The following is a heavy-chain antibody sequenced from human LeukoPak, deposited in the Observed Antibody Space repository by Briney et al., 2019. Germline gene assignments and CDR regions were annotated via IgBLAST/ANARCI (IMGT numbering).Heavy chain of an antibody. D-gene: IGHD6-13*01. CDR3: ARYSQAPRSYGMDV. CDR2: ISAYNGNT. Sequence: ASVKVSCKASGYTFTSYGISWVRQAPGQGLEWMGWISAYNGNTNYAQKRQGRVTITTDTSTSTAYMELSSLRSEDTAVYYCARYSQAPRSYGMDVWGQGTTVTVSS. J-gene: IGHJ6*02. CDR1: GYTFTSYG. V-gene: IGHV1-18*01.